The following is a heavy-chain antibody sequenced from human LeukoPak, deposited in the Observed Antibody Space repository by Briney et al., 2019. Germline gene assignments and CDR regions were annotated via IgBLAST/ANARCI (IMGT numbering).Heavy chain of an antibody. CDR2: IGSGGGTT. CDR1: GFSFSSHA. J-gene: IGHJ3*01. CDR3: ANRGTKWLPPPTDAFDV. D-gene: IGHD2-8*01. V-gene: IGHV3-23*01. Sequence: GGSLRLSCAASGFSFSSHAMSWVRQAPGKGLQWVSTIGSGGGTTYYGDSVKGRFTISRDNSKNTLYLQMNSLRVDDTAIYYCANRGTKWLPPPTDAFDVWGQGTMVTVSS.